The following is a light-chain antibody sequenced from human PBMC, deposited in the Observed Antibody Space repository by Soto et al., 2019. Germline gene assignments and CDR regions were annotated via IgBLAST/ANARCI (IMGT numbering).Light chain of an antibody. CDR1: QSISSY. J-gene: IGKJ1*01. CDR2: KAS. Sequence: ASVGDIVTITCRASQSISSYLNWYQQKPGKVRKLLIYKASTLKSGVPSRFSGSGSGTEFTLTISSLQPDDFATYYCQHYNSYSEAFGQGTKVDI. CDR3: QHYNSYSEA. V-gene: IGKV1-5*03.